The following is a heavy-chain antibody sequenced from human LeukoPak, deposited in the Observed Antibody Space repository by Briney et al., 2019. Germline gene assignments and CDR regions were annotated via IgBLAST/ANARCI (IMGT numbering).Heavy chain of an antibody. CDR1: GFTFSSYW. V-gene: IGHV3-7*01. CDR3: ARGNYYFDN. J-gene: IGHJ4*02. D-gene: IGHD4-11*01. CDR2: IKQDGSET. Sequence: GGSLRLSCAASGFTFSSYWMTWVRQAPGKGLEWVANIKQDGSETYFVDSVKGRFTISRDNAKNGLYLQMNSLRAEDTAVYYCARGNYYFDNWGQGTLVTVSS.